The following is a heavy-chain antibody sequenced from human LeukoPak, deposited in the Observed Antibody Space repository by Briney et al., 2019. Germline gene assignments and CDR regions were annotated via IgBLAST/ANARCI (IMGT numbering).Heavy chain of an antibody. Sequence: SQTLSLTCTVSGGSISSGSYYWSWIRQPAGKGLEWIGRICTSGSTNYSPSLKSRVTISVDTSKNQFSLKLSSVTAADTAVYYCAREGPWASDAFDIWGQGTMVTVSS. CDR1: GGSISSGSYY. V-gene: IGHV4-61*02. CDR2: ICTSGST. J-gene: IGHJ3*02. CDR3: AREGPWASDAFDI.